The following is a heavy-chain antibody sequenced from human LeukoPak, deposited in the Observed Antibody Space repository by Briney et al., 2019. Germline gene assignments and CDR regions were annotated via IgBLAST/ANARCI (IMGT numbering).Heavy chain of an antibody. J-gene: IGHJ4*02. CDR2: LYHGGST. V-gene: IGHV3-66*01. D-gene: IGHD3-10*01. CDR1: GVIVRSNY. CDR3: ATRRFGELTY. Sequence: GGSLRLSCVGSGVIVRSNYMTWVREAPGMGLEWVSILYHGGSTYYADSVKGRFSISRDTSKNTLYLQMNSLRVEDTAVYYCATRRFGELTYWGQGTLVTVSS.